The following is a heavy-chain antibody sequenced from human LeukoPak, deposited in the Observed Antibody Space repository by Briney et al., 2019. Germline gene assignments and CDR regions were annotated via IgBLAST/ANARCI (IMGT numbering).Heavy chain of an antibody. V-gene: IGHV3-11*01. Sequence: RAGGSLRLSCAASGFTFSDYYMSWIRQAPGKGLEWVSYISSSGSTIYYADSVKGRFTISRDNAKNSLYLQMNSLRAEDTAVYYCARDSRYYDILTGYYSPRDVWGKGTTVTVSS. D-gene: IGHD3-9*01. CDR2: ISSSGSTI. CDR1: GFTFSDYY. CDR3: ARDSRYYDILTGYYSPRDV. J-gene: IGHJ6*04.